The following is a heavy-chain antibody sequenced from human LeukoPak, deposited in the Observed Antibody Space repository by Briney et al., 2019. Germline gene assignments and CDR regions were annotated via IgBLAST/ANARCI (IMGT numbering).Heavy chain of an antibody. V-gene: IGHV1-46*01. J-gene: IGHJ6*03. CDR2: INPSGGST. CDR1: GYTFTTYE. D-gene: IGHD3-3*01. CDR3: AREEWRIYDYMDV. Sequence: ASVRVSCKVFGYTFTTYEINWVRQAPGQGLEWMGIINPSGGSTSYAQKFQGRVSLTRDMSTSTVYMELSSLRSEDTAVYYCAREEWRIYDYMDVWGKGTTVTVSS.